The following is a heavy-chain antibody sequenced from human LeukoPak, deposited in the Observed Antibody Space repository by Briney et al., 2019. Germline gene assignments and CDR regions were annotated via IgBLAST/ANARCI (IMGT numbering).Heavy chain of an antibody. CDR1: GGSISSGSYY. Sequence: SQTLSLTCTVSGGSISSGSYYWSWIRQPAGKGLEWIGRIYTSGSTNYNPSLKSRVTISVDTSKNQFSLKLSSVTAADTAVYYCARPYLDCSSTSCYKGHDAFDIWGQGTMVTVSS. CDR3: ARPYLDCSSTSCYKGHDAFDI. CDR2: IYTSGST. D-gene: IGHD2-2*02. V-gene: IGHV4-61*02. J-gene: IGHJ3*02.